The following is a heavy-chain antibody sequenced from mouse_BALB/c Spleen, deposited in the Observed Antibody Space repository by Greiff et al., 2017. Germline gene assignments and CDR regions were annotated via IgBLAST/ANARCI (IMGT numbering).Heavy chain of an antibody. CDR3: NARVYYGSSYEAMDY. CDR2: IDPENGET. V-gene: IGHV14-4*02. CDR1: GFNIKDYY. D-gene: IGHD1-1*01. J-gene: IGHJ4*01. Sequence: VQLQQSGAELVRSGASVKLSCTASGFNIKDYYMHWVKQRPEQGLEWIGWIDPENGETEYAPKFQGKATMTADTSSNTAYLQLSSLTSEDTAVYDCNARVYYGSSYEAMDYWGQGTSVTVSS.